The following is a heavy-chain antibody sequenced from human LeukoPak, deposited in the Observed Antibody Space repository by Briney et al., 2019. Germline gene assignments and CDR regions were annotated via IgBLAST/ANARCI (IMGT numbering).Heavy chain of an antibody. D-gene: IGHD3-22*01. CDR2: INPNSGGT. CDR1: GYTFTGYY. J-gene: IGHJ4*02. Sequence: GASVKVSCKASGYTFTGYYMHWVRQAPGQGLEWMGWINPNSGGTNYAQKFQGWVTMTRDTSISTAYMELSRPRSDDTAVYYCARADGYYYDSSGYYWMDYWGQGTLVTVSS. V-gene: IGHV1-2*04. CDR3: ARADGYYYDSSGYYWMDY.